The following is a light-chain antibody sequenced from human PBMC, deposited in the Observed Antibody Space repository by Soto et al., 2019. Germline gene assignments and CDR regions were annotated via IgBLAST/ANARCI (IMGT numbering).Light chain of an antibody. V-gene: IGKV3-15*01. CDR3: QHYRNWPRT. CDR1: QSVSSN. CDR2: GAS. J-gene: IGKJ1*01. Sequence: EIVRTQSPATLSVSPGERATLSCRASQSVSSNLACSQQKPGQAPRLLIYGASTRANGIPARFRGSGSGTEFTLTIRSLQSEDFAVYYCQHYRNWPRTFGQGTKVEIK.